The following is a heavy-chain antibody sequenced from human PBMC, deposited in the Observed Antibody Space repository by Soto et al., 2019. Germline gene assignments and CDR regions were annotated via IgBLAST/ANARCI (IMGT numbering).Heavy chain of an antibody. CDR2: IYDDGTT. CDR1: GGSIRSYF. CDR3: VSSRSAIYGDALDV. V-gene: IGHV4-59*03. J-gene: IGHJ3*01. Sequence: SETLSLTCIVSGGSIRSYFRNWLRQPPGKGLEWIGYIYDDGTTDYNPSLKSRVTILLDMSKNQFSLKLSSVTAADTAVYYCVSSRSAIYGDALDVWGQGTMVTVSS. D-gene: IGHD2-2*01.